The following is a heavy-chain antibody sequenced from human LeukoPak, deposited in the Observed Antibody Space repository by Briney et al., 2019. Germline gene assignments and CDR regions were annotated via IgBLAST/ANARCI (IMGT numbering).Heavy chain of an antibody. CDR1: GGTFSSYA. CDR2: MNPNSGNT. CDR3: ARGYTGYDTLTPKRTYYFDY. Sequence: ASVKVSCKASGGTFSSYAISWVRQATGQGLEWLGWMNPNSGNTGYAQKFQGRVTMTRNTSISTAHMELSSLRSEDTAVYYCARGYTGYDTLTPKRTYYFDYWGQGTLVTVSS. J-gene: IGHJ4*02. D-gene: IGHD3-9*01. V-gene: IGHV1-8*02.